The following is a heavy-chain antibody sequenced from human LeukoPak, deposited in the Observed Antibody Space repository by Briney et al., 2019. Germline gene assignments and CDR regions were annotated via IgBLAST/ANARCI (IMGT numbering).Heavy chain of an antibody. V-gene: IGHV3-21*01. D-gene: IGHD1-26*01. Sequence: KPGGSLRLSCAASGFTFSSYSMNWVRQAPGKGLEWVSSISSSSSYIYYADSVKGRFTISRDNAKNSLYLQMNSLRAEDTAVYYCARGGVGPDAFDIWGQGTMVTVSS. CDR1: GFTFSSYS. CDR3: ARGGVGPDAFDI. CDR2: ISSSSSYI. J-gene: IGHJ3*02.